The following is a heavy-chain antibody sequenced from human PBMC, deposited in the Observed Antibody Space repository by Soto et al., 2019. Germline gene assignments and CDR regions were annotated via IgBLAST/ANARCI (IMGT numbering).Heavy chain of an antibody. J-gene: IGHJ6*02. CDR2: MNPNSGNT. Sequence: APVKVSCQAFCYTFPRDDINWGRQGPGQGLEWMGWMNPNSGNTGYAQKFQGRVTMTRNTSISTAYMELSSLRSEDTAVYYCARKTVTSFNYYYGMDVWGQGTTVTVSS. D-gene: IGHD4-4*01. CDR1: CYTFPRDD. CDR3: ARKTVTSFNYYYGMDV. V-gene: IGHV1-8*01.